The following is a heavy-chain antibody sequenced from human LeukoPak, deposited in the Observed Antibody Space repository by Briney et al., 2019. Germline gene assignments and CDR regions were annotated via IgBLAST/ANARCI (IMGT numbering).Heavy chain of an antibody. CDR2: ISYDGSNK. J-gene: IGHJ4*02. CDR1: GFTFGSYW. CDR3: ASSYYYDSSGYPLDHDY. D-gene: IGHD3-22*01. V-gene: IGHV3-30-3*01. Sequence: GGSLRLSCAASGFTFGSYWMHWVRQAPGKGLEWVAVISYDGSNKYYADSVKGRFTISRDNSKNTLYLQMNSLRAEDTAVYYCASSYYYDSSGYPLDHDYWGQGTLVTVSS.